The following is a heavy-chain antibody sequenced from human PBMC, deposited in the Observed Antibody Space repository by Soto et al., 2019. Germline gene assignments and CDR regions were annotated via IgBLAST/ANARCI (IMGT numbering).Heavy chain of an antibody. V-gene: IGHV4-39*01. CDR2: IYYSGST. D-gene: IGHD3-10*01. Sequence: SDTTSLTSTFSGGSISISSYYLSWIRPPPGKGLEWIGSIYYSGSTYYNPSLKSRVTISVDTSKNQFSLKLRSVTAADTAVYYCARHNVNSDDSGSYRNWFDPWGQGTLVTVSS. CDR1: GGSISISSYY. J-gene: IGHJ5*02. CDR3: ARHNVNSDDSGSYRNWFDP.